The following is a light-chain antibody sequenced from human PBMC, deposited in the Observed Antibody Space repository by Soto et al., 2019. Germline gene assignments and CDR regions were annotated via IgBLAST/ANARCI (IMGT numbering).Light chain of an antibody. CDR3: SSYTSTNTWV. J-gene: IGLJ3*02. CDR1: TSDIGGYNY. V-gene: IGLV2-14*01. CDR2: EVT. Sequence: QSALTQPASVSGSPGQSITLSCTGTTSDIGGYNYVSWYQQHPGKAPKLMISEVTNRPSGVSYRFSGSKSGNTASLTISGLQAEDEANYYCSSYTSTNTWVFGGGTKLTVL.